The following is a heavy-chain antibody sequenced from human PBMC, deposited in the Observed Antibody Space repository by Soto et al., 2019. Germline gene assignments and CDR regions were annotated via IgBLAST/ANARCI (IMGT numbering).Heavy chain of an antibody. J-gene: IGHJ4*02. CDR2: INPSGGST. CDR3: TRDLQRDYDF. D-gene: IGHD4-17*01. CDR1: GYTFTSFY. Sequence: QVQLLQSGAEVKKPGASVKVSCKASGYTFTSFYMHWVRQAPGQGLEWMGIINPSGGSTNYAQKFQGRVPMTRDTSTSTVYMELSSLRSEDTAVYYCTRDLQRDYDFWGQGTLVTVSS. V-gene: IGHV1-46*03.